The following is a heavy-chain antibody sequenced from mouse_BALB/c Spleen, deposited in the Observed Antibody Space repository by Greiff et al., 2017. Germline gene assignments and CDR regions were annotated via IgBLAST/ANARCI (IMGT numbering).Heavy chain of an antibody. J-gene: IGHJ4*01. CDR1: GFTFSSYG. D-gene: IGHD2-1*01. Sequence: EVMLVESGGGLVQPGGSLKLSCAASGFTFSSYGMSWVRQTPDKRLELVATINSNGGSTYYPDSVKGRFTISRDNAKNTLYLQMSSLKSEDTAMYYCARDHGNYYAMDYWGQGTSVTVSS. CDR2: INSNGGST. V-gene: IGHV5-6-3*01. CDR3: ARDHGNYYAMDY.